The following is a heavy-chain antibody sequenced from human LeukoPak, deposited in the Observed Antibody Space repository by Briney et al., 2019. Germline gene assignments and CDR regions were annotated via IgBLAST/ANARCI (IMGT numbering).Heavy chain of an antibody. CDR2: IRQDGSDK. CDR1: GLTFGTSW. V-gene: IGHV3-7*04. CDR3: ARADYYDSSGYYDY. D-gene: IGHD3-22*01. J-gene: IGHJ4*02. Sequence: GGSLRLSCAASGLTFGTSWMFWVRQAPGKGLEWVANIRQDGSDKYYVDSVKGRFTISRDNANNSLYLQMNSLRAEDTAVYYCARADYYDSSGYYDYWGQGTLVTVSS.